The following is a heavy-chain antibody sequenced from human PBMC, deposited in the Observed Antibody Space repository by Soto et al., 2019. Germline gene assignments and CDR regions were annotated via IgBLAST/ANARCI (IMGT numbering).Heavy chain of an antibody. J-gene: IGHJ4*02. CDR3: AKAVSTRYFDWSVGY. V-gene: IGHV3-43*01. Sequence: EVQLVESGGVVVQPGGSLRLSCAASGFTFDDYTMHWVRQAPGKGLEWVSLISWDGGSTYYADSVKGRFTISRDNSKNSLYLQMNSLRTEDTALYYCAKAVSTRYFDWSVGYWGQGTLVTVSS. CDR1: GFTFDDYT. CDR2: ISWDGGST. D-gene: IGHD3-9*01.